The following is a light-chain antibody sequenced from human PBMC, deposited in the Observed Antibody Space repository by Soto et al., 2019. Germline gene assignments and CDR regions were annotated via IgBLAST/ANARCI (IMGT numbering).Light chain of an antibody. CDR1: NIGSKS. CDR3: QVWDSSSDSGV. V-gene: IGLV3-21*02. CDR2: DDS. J-gene: IGLJ3*02. Sequence: SYELTQPPSVSVAPGQTARITCGGTNIGSKSVHWYHQKPGQAPVLVVYDDSDRPSGIPERFSGSNSGNTATLTISRVEAGDEADYSCQVWDSSSDSGVFGGGTKVTVL.